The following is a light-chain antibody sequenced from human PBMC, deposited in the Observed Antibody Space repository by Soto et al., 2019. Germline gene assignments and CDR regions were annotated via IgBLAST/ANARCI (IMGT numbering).Light chain of an antibody. V-gene: IGKV3-20*01. CDR1: QSVSSTY. Sequence: EIVLTQSPGTLSLSPGERATLSCRASQSVSSTYLAWDQQKPGQAPRLSIYGSSSRATGIPDRLSGSGSGTDFTLTISRLEPEDCAVYYCHKYGSFTSSTFGQGTKVEIK. J-gene: IGKJ1*01. CDR3: HKYGSFTSST. CDR2: GSS.